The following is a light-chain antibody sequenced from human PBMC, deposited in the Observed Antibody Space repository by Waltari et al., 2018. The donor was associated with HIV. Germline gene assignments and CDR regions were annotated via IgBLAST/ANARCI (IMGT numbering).Light chain of an antibody. V-gene: IGKV1-39*01. CDR1: QSINSY. CDR2: AAS. Sequence: DIQMTQSPSSLSASVGDRVIITCRASQSINSYLNWYQQKPGKAPKLLIYAASSLQSGAPSRFSGSGSGTDFTLTISSLQIEDFATYYCQQSYSTPRTFGEGTKVEIK. CDR3: QQSYSTPRT. J-gene: IGKJ1*01.